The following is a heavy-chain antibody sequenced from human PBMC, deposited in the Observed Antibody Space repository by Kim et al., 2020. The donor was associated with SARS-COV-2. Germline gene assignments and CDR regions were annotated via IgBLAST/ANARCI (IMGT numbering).Heavy chain of an antibody. CDR3: ARLPHDSRGYVDY. J-gene: IGHJ4*02. CDR1: GGSISNSFNY. V-gene: IGHV4-39*01. Sequence: SETLSLTCTVSGGSISNSFNYWGWIRQPPGKGLEWIGSVYHSGSTYDSPSLKSRVTVSVDTSKNQFSLKLTSVTAADTAVYYCARLPHDSRGYVDYWGQGILVTVSS. D-gene: IGHD3-22*01. CDR2: VYHSGST.